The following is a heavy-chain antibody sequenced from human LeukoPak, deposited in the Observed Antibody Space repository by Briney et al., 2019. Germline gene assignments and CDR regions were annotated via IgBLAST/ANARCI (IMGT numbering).Heavy chain of an antibody. CDR2: MFTGGST. Sequence: SETLSLTCTVSGGSVNSYYWSWIRQPAGKGLEWIGRMFTGGSTNYNPSLKRRVTMSVDTSKNQFSLKLSSVTAADTAIYYCARDRSMDGSQYRWYFDLWGRGTLVTVSS. V-gene: IGHV4-4*07. D-gene: IGHD1-26*01. CDR1: GGSVNSYY. J-gene: IGHJ2*01. CDR3: ARDRSMDGSQYRWYFDL.